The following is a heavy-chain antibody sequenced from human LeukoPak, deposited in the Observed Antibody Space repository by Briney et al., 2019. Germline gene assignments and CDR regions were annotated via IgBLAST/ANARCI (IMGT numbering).Heavy chain of an antibody. Sequence: PSETLSLTCTVSGGSISSSYWSWIRQPPGKGLEWIGSIYHSGSTYYNPSLKSRVTISVDTSKNQFSLKLSSVTAADTAVYYCARTIVGATDYWGQGTLVTVSS. D-gene: IGHD1-26*01. J-gene: IGHJ4*02. CDR3: ARTIVGATDY. CDR1: GGSISSSY. CDR2: IYHSGST. V-gene: IGHV4-59*08.